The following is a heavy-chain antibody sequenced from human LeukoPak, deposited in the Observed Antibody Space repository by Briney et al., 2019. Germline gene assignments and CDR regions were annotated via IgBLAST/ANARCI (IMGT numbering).Heavy chain of an antibody. D-gene: IGHD6-19*01. CDR2: IKQDGSEK. V-gene: IGHV3-7*01. CDR1: GFTFNDYW. Sequence: PGGSLRLSCAASGFTFNDYWMTWVRQAPGKGLEWVANIKQDGSEKHYVDSVKGRFTISRDNVKNSVYLQMNSLRAEDTAVYYCARIGYSSASLDYWGQGTLVTVSS. J-gene: IGHJ4*02. CDR3: ARIGYSSASLDY.